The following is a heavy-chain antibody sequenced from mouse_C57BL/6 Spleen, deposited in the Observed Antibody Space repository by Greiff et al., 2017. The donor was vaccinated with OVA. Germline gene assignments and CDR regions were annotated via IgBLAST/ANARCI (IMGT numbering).Heavy chain of an antibody. D-gene: IGHD3-2*02. Sequence: QVQLQQPGAELVRPGTSVKLSCKASGYTFTSYWMHWVKQRPGQGLEWIGVIDPSDSYTNYNQKFKGKATLTVDTSSSTAYMQLSSLTSEDSAVYYCAREAIYRNFDVWAQGPRSPSPQ. V-gene: IGHV1-59*01. J-gene: IGHJ1*03. CDR3: AREAIYRNFDV. CDR1: GYTFTSYW. CDR2: IDPSDSYT.